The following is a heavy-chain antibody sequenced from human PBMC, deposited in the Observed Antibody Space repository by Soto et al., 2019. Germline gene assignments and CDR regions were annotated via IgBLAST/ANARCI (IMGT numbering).Heavy chain of an antibody. J-gene: IGHJ3*02. D-gene: IGHD3-3*01. Sequence: SETLSLTCTVSGGSISSYYWSWIRQPPGKGLELIGYIYYSGSTNYNPSLKSRVTISVDTSKNQFSLKLSSVTAADTAVYYCASTTGYYDFWSGYYSNDAFDIWGQGTMVTVSS. CDR2: IYYSGST. V-gene: IGHV4-59*01. CDR3: ASTTGYYDFWSGYYSNDAFDI. CDR1: GGSISSYY.